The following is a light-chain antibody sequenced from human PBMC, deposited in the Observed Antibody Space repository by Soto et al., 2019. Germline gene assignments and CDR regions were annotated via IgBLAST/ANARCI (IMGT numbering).Light chain of an antibody. Sequence: QSALTQPASVSGSPGQSITISCTGTSSDIGAYNYVSWYQQHPGKAPKLIIYDVSYRPSGVSTRFSGSKSGNTASLTISGLQGEDEADYYCSSSAGIYHYLVFGGGTKLTVL. CDR3: SSSAGIYHYLV. CDR2: DVS. CDR1: SSDIGAYNY. J-gene: IGLJ3*02. V-gene: IGLV2-14*03.